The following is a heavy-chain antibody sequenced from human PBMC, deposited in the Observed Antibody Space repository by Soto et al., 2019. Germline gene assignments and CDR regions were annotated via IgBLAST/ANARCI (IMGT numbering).Heavy chain of an antibody. V-gene: IGHV3-30-3*01. D-gene: IGHD5-18*01. J-gene: IGHJ3*02. Sequence: PGGGLRISFAAPGFTLRKFAFAWGRPGPGKGLEWVAVISYDGSNKYYADSVKGRFTISRDNSKNTLYLQMNSLRAEDTAVYYCARALRDSRDAFDIWGQGTMVTVSS. CDR2: ISYDGSNK. CDR3: ARALRDSRDAFDI. CDR1: GFTLRKFA.